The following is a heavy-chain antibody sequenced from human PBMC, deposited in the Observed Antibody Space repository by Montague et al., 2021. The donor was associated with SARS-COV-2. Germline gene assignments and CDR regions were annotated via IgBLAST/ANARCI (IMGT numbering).Heavy chain of an antibody. J-gene: IGHJ4*02. V-gene: IGHV3-21*01. D-gene: IGHD3-9*01. Sequence: SLRLSCAASGFTFSSYGMNWVRQAPGKGLEWVSSISSSSSYIYYTDSVKGRFTISRDNAKNPLYLQMNSLRAEDTAVYYCARDHFPDILTGYYLYWGQGTLVTVSS. CDR1: GFTFSSYG. CDR2: ISSSSSYI. CDR3: ARDHFPDILTGYYLY.